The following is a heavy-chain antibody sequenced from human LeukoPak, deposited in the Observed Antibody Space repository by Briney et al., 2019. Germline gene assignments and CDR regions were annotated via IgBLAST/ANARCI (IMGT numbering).Heavy chain of an antibody. CDR2: ISVYNGNT. D-gene: IGHD3-22*01. V-gene: IGHV1-18*01. Sequence: ASVKVSCKASGYTFTSFSISLVRQAPGQGLEWMGWISVYNGNTNYAQNLQGRITMTTDASTTTAHMELESLTSDDTAVYYCTRLSSGSFSYYFDTWGQGTPVTVSS. J-gene: IGHJ4*02. CDR3: TRLSSGSFSYYFDT. CDR1: GYTFTSFS.